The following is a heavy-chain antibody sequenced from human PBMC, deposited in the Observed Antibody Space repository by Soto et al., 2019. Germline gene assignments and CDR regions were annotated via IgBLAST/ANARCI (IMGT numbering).Heavy chain of an antibody. V-gene: IGHV3-74*03. CDR2: INGDGATL. J-gene: IGHJ6*02. CDR1: GFIFSSFW. CDR3: AREGSLGLDV. Sequence: EVRLAEAGGGFVQPGGSLRVSCSGSGFIFSSFWMHWVRQGPGKGLEWVSRINGDGATLAYAESVKGRFSICRDNVKNTLHLQMNSLGVDDTAVYFCAREGSLGLDVWGRGPTVTVSS. D-gene: IGHD3-10*01.